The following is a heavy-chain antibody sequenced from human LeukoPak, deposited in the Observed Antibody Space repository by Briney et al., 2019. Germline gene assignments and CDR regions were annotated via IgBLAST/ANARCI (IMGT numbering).Heavy chain of an antibody. D-gene: IGHD4/OR15-4a*01. CDR1: GYTFTSYG. J-gene: IGHJ4*02. CDR2: ISTNNGNT. Sequence: ASVKVSCKASGYTFTSYGISWVRQAPGQGLEWMGWISTNNGNTNYAQNFQGRVTMTTDTSTSTAYMELRSLRSDDTAVYYCARVDYGATPNVVDYWGQGTPVTVSS. CDR3: ARVDYGATPNVVDY. V-gene: IGHV1-18*01.